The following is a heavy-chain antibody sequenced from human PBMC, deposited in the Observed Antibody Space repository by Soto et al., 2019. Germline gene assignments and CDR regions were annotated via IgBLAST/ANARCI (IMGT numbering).Heavy chain of an antibody. V-gene: IGHV3-9*01. Sequence: GGSLRLSCAASGFTFDDYAMHWVRQAPGKGLEWVSGISWNSGSIGYADSVKGRFTISRDNAKNSLYLQMNSLRAEDTALYYCAKGEAAAGTYFQHWGQGTLVTVSS. CDR2: ISWNSGSI. J-gene: IGHJ1*01. D-gene: IGHD6-13*01. CDR1: GFTFDDYA. CDR3: AKGEAAAGTYFQH.